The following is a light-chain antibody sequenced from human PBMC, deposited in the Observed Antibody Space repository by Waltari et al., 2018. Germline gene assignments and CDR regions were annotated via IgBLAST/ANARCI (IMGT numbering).Light chain of an antibody. CDR2: DVT. Sequence: QSALTQPASVSGSPGQSITISCTGSSDDIGGYNYVSWYQQYPGKAPKLLIFDVTYRPSGISARFSGSKSGNTASLTISGLQTEDEADYYCSSFTTSTTLGLFGSGTKVTVL. CDR3: SSFTTSTTLGL. CDR1: SDDIGGYNY. V-gene: IGLV2-14*03. J-gene: IGLJ6*01.